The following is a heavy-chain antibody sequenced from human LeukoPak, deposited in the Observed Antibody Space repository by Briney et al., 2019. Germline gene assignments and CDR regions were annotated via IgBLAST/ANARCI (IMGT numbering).Heavy chain of an antibody. CDR3: ARDMAWFGELLFDY. Sequence: GGSLRLSCAASGFTFSSYAMSWVRQAPGKGLEWVSSISSSSSYIYYADSVKGRFTISRDNAKNSLYLQMNSLRAEDTAVYYCARDMAWFGELLFDYWGQGTLVTVSS. V-gene: IGHV3-21*01. D-gene: IGHD3-10*01. CDR1: GFTFSSYA. J-gene: IGHJ4*02. CDR2: ISSSSSYI.